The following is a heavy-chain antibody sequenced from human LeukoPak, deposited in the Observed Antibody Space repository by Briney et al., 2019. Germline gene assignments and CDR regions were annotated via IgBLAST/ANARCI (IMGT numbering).Heavy chain of an antibody. CDR2: NENGTST. Sequence: GGSLRLSCAASGFTLSNFWMHWVRQAPGKGLVWVSRNENGTSTNYADSVRGRFTISRDNAKNTLYLQMDTLRAEDTAVYYCARGGWPLDYWGQGTLVTVSS. CDR1: GFTLSNFW. D-gene: IGHD2-15*01. CDR3: ARGGWPLDY. J-gene: IGHJ4*02. V-gene: IGHV3-74*01.